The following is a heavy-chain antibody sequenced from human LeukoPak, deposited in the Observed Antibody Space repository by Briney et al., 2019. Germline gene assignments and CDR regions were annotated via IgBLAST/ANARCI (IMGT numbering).Heavy chain of an antibody. CDR2: ISGSGGST. Sequence: GGSLRLSCTASGFRFGDYAMSWVRQAPGKGLEWVSAISGSGGSTYYADSVKGRFTISRDNSKNTLYLQMNSLRAEDTAVYYCAKDPGDAFDIWGQGTMVTVSS. CDR1: GFRFGDYA. V-gene: IGHV3-23*01. CDR3: AKDPGDAFDI. J-gene: IGHJ3*02.